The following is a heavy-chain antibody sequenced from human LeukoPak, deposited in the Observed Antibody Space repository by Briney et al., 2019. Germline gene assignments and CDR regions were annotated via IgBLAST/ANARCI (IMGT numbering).Heavy chain of an antibody. CDR3: VRVVSGGYSSIDY. V-gene: IGHV3-33*01. Sequence: GGSLRLSCAASGFTFSSYGMHWVRQAPGKGLEWVAVIWYDGSNKYYADSVKGRFTISRDNSKNTLYLQMNSLRAEDTAVYYCVRVVSGGYSSIDYWGQGTLVTVSS. CDR2: IWYDGSNK. CDR1: GFTFSSYG. D-gene: IGHD5-18*01. J-gene: IGHJ4*02.